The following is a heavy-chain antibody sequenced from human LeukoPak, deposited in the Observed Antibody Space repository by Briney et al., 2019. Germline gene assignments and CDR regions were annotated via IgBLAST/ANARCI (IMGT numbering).Heavy chain of an antibody. CDR3: ARGASFDY. J-gene: IGHJ4*02. Sequence: PGGSLRLSCAASGFIFSSYWMSWVRQAPGKGLEWVANIKQDGSEEVYVDSVKGRFTISRDNAKNSLFLQMNTLRAEDTAVYYCARGASFDYWGQGTLVTVSS. CDR1: GFIFSSYW. CDR2: IKQDGSEE. V-gene: IGHV3-7*05.